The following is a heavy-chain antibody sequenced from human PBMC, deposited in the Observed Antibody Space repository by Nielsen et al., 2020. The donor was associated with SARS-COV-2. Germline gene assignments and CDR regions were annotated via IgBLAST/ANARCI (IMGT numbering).Heavy chain of an antibody. J-gene: IGHJ6*02. CDR3: ARGDWKQVWYYGMDV. D-gene: IGHD1-1*01. CDR1: GGSISSGGYS. Sequence: SETLSLTCAVSGGSISSGGYSWSWIRQPPGKGLEWIGYIYHSGSTYYNPSLKSRVTISVDTSKNQFSLKLSSVTAADTAVYYCARGDWKQVWYYGMDVWGQGTTVTVSS. V-gene: IGHV4-30-2*01. CDR2: IYHSGST.